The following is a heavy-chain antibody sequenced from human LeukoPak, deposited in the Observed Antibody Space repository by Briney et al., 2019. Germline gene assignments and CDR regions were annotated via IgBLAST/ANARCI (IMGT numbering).Heavy chain of an antibody. J-gene: IGHJ4*02. CDR2: ISAYNGNT. CDR3: ARDPQESHYCSGGSCYSRY. CDR1: GYTFTNYD. D-gene: IGHD2-15*01. Sequence: ASVKVSCKASGYTFTNYDINWVRQAPGQGLEWMGWISAYNGNTNYAQKLQGRVTMTTDTSTSTAYMEPRSLRSDDTAVYYCARDPQESHYCSGGSCYSRYWGQGTLVTVSS. V-gene: IGHV1-18*01.